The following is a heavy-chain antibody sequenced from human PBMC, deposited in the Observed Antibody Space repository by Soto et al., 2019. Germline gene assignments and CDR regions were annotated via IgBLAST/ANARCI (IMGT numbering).Heavy chain of an antibody. Sequence: GASVKVTCKASGYSFTRYGIAWARQAPGQGLEWMGWIIPFNGIANYAQKFQGRVTITADKSTSTAYMELSSLRSEDTAVYYCARAGDSSGYIDYWGQGTLVTVSS. D-gene: IGHD3-22*01. J-gene: IGHJ4*02. CDR2: IIPFNGIA. V-gene: IGHV1-18*01. CDR3: ARAGDSSGYIDY. CDR1: GYSFTRYG.